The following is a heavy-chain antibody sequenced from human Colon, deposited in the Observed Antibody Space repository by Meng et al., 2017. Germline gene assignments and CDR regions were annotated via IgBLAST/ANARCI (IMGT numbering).Heavy chain of an antibody. CDR1: GYTFTSYD. V-gene: IGHV1-8*01. D-gene: IGHD3-9*01. CDR3: ARGDYDILTGYPDYNWFDP. J-gene: IGHJ5*02. CDR2: MNPNSGNT. Sequence: QVQLVESGAEVKNPGASVKVSCKASGYTFTSYDINWVRQATGQGLEWMGWMNPNSGNTGYAQKFQGRVTITRNTSISTAYMELSSLRSEDTAVYYCARGDYDILTGYPDYNWFDPWGQGTLVTVSS.